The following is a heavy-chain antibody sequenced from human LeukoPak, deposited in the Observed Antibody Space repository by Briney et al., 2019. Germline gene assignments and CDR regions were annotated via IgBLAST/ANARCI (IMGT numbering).Heavy chain of an antibody. CDR2: INHSGST. V-gene: IGHV4-34*01. D-gene: IGHD4-17*01. J-gene: IGHJ4*02. CDR3: VRHHTYYGNFDY. Sequence: PSETLSLTCAVYGGSFSGYYWSWIRQPPGKGLEWIGEINHSGSTYYNPSLKSRVTISVDTSKNQFSLTLSSVTAADTAVYSCVRHHTYYGNFDYWGQGTLVTVSS. CDR1: GGSFSGYY.